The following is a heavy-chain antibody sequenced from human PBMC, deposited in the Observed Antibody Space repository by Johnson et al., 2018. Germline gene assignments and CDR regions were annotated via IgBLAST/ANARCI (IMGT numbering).Heavy chain of an antibody. J-gene: IGHJ3*02. CDR1: GFTFDDYG. CDR3: AKGSLPAMVPEAFDI. CDR2: ISWNSGSI. Sequence: VQLVESGGGLVQPGRSXRPSCAASGFTFDDYGMHWVRQTPGKGLEWVSSISWNSGSIGYVDSVKGRFTISRDNAKNSLYLQMNSLRTEDTALYYCAKGSLPAMVPEAFDIWGQVTMVTVSS. V-gene: IGHV3-9*01. D-gene: IGHD5-18*01.